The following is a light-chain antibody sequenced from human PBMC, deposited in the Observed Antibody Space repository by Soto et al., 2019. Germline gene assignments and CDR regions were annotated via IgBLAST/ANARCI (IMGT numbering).Light chain of an antibody. J-gene: IGKJ1*01. Sequence: EIVLTQSPATLSLSPGERATLSFRASQSVSSNLGWYQQKPGQAPRLFIYGASTRATAIPPRFSGSGSGTDFTLTISNLQPDDFATYYCQQYSSYWTFGPGTKVDIK. CDR3: QQYSSYWT. V-gene: IGKV3-15*01. CDR2: GAS. CDR1: QSVSSN.